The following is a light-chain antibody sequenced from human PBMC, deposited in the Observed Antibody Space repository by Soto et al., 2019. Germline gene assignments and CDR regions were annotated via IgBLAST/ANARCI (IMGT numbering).Light chain of an antibody. Sequence: EIVLTQSPGTLSLSPGERATLSCRASQSVSSSYLAWYQQKPGQAPRLLIYGASSRATGIPDRFSGSGSGTDFTLKISRVEAEDVGVYYCMQSIQLPRTFGPGTKVDIK. CDR1: QSVSSSY. CDR2: GAS. V-gene: IGKV3-20*01. J-gene: IGKJ3*01. CDR3: MQSIQLPRT.